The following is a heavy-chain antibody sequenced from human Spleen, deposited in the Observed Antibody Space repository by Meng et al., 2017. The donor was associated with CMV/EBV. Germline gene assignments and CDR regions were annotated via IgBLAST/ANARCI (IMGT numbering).Heavy chain of an antibody. CDR1: GGTFSSYA. CDR3: ARDRGEYYDFWEDY. Sequence: SVKVSCKASGGTFSSYAISWVRQAPGQGLEWMGGIIPIFGTANYAQKLQGRVTMTTDTSTSTAYMELRSLRSDDTAVYYCARDRGEYYDFWEDYWGQGTLVTVSS. CDR2: IIPIFGTA. V-gene: IGHV1-69*05. D-gene: IGHD3-3*01. J-gene: IGHJ4*02.